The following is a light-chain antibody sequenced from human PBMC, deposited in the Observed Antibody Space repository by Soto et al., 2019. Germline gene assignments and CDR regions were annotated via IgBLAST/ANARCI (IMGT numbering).Light chain of an antibody. CDR1: SSDVGGYNY. CDR2: EVS. V-gene: IGLV2-14*01. J-gene: IGLJ1*01. CDR3: SSYTSSSLLV. Sequence: QPVLTQPASVSGSPGQSITISCTGTSSDVGGYNYVSWYQQHPGKAPKLMIYEVSNRPSGVSNRFSGSKSGNTASLTISGLQAEDEADYYCSSYTSSSLLVFGTGTKLTVL.